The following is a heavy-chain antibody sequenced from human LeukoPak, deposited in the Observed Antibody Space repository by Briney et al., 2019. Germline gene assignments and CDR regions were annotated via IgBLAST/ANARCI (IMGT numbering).Heavy chain of an antibody. CDR2: IGGSGGST. D-gene: IGHD3-10*01. CDR1: GFTFSSYA. CDR3: AKDFLLYYYGSGSYYNSIDY. V-gene: IGHV3-23*01. Sequence: GGSLRLSCAASGFTFSSYAMSWVRQAPGKGLEWVSAIGGSGGSTYYADSVKGRFTISRDNSKNTLYLQMNSLRAEDTAVYYCAKDFLLYYYGSGSYYNSIDYWGQGTLVTVSS. J-gene: IGHJ4*02.